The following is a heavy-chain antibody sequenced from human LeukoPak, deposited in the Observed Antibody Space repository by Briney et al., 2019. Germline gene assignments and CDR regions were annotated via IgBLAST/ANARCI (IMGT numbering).Heavy chain of an antibody. Sequence: SETLSLTCTVSGGSISSYYWRWLRQPAGKGLEWIGRIYTSGSTNYNPSLKSRVTMSVDTSKNQFSLTLSSVTAADTAVYYCARADFWGGPEEIWGQGTLVTVSS. CDR1: GGSISSYY. J-gene: IGHJ4*02. V-gene: IGHV4-4*07. CDR2: IYTSGST. CDR3: ARADFWGGPEEI. D-gene: IGHD3-3*01.